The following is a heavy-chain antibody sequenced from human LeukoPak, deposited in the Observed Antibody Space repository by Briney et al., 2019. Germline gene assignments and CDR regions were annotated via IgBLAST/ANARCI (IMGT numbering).Heavy chain of an antibody. CDR3: ARQHKGVLVY. V-gene: IGHV4-38-2*01. CDR1: GYSISSGYY. Sequence: PSETLSLTCAVSGYSISSGYYWGWIRQPPGKGLEWIGSIYYSGSTYYNPSLKSRVTISVDTSKNQFSLKLSSVTAADTAVYYCARQHKGVLVYWGQGTLVTVSS. CDR2: IYYSGST. D-gene: IGHD1-1*01. J-gene: IGHJ4*02.